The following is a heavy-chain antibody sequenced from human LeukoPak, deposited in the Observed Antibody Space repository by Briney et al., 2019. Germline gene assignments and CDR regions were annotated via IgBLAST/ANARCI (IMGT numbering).Heavy chain of an antibody. CDR1: GGSISISSYY. CDR2: IYYSGST. V-gene: IGHV4-39*01. Sequence: SETLSLTCTVSGGSISISSYYWGWIRQPPGKGLEWIGSIYYSGSTYCNPALKSRLTISVDTSKNQFSLKLSSVTAADTAVYYCARQVVVDATPRRDAFDIWGQGTMVTVSS. D-gene: IGHD2-15*01. CDR3: ARQVVVDATPRRDAFDI. J-gene: IGHJ3*02.